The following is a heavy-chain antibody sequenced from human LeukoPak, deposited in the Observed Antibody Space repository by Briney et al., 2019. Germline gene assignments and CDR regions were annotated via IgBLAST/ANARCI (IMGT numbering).Heavy chain of an antibody. CDR2: ITDSGDST. CDR1: GFSFSNYA. D-gene: IGHD6-19*01. V-gene: IGHV3-23*01. Sequence: GGSLRLSCAASGFSFSNYAMSWVRQAPGKGLEWVSGITDSGDSTYFADSVKGRFTISRDNSKNTVYLQMNSLRAEDTAVYYCAKDARRTSGWYYSDSWGQGTLVTVSS. J-gene: IGHJ4*02. CDR3: AKDARRTSGWYYSDS.